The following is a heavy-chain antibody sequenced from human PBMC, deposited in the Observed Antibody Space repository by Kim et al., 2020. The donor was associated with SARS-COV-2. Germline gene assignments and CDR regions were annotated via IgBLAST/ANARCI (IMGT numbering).Heavy chain of an antibody. V-gene: IGHV4-61*01. J-gene: IGHJ3*02. Sequence: SETLSLTCTVSGVSVTACCYYWSWIRQPPGQGLEWIGYIYYGGTTKYNTSLKSRVTISIDTSTNQFSLNLNSVTAADAAVFYCARQRESPDLFTGPDGFDIWGQGTTVAISS. CDR1: GVSVTACCYY. D-gene: IGHD3-9*01. CDR2: IYYGGTT. CDR3: ARQRESPDLFTGPDGFDI.